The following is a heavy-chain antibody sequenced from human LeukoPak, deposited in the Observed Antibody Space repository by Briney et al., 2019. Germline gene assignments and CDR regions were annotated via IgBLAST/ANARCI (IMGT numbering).Heavy chain of an antibody. V-gene: IGHV4-4*02. J-gene: IGHJ4*02. D-gene: IGHD6-13*01. CDR3: ARGKQQLVPPFDY. CDR2: IHPSGEI. CDR1: GGSISSSNW. Sequence: SETLSLTCGVSGGSISSSNWWRWVRQPPGKGLEWIGEIHPSGEINYNPSLKSRVTISLDKSENQFSLKMTSVTAADTAIYYCARGKQQLVPPFDYWGQGALVTVSP.